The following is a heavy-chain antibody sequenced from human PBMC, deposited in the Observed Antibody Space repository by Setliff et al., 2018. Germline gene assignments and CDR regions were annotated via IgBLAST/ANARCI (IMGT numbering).Heavy chain of an antibody. CDR3: AGGRRYDYGWDFDY. J-gene: IGHJ4*02. V-gene: IGHV4-38-2*02. D-gene: IGHD4-17*01. CDR1: GYSISSGYI. Sequence: PSETLSLTCTVSGYSISSGYIWAWMRQPPGKGLEYIGSIYNSGSTYYNPSHNSRVTISIDTSKNQFSPKLTSVTAADTAVYYCAGGRRYDYGWDFDYWGQGTLVTVSS. CDR2: IYNSGST.